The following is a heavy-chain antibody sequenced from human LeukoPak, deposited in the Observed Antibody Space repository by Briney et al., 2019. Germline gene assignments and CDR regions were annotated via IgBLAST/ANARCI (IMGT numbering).Heavy chain of an antibody. D-gene: IGHD2-2*01. V-gene: IGHV1-69*05. Sequence: SVKVSCKASGGTFSSYAISWVRQAPGQGLEWMGGIIPIFGTANYAQKFQGRVTITTDESTSTAYMELSSLRSEDTAVYYCASSGGRYCSSTSCPNWFDPWGQGTLVTVSS. CDR3: ASSGGRYCSSTSCPNWFDP. CDR1: GGTFSSYA. J-gene: IGHJ5*02. CDR2: IIPIFGTA.